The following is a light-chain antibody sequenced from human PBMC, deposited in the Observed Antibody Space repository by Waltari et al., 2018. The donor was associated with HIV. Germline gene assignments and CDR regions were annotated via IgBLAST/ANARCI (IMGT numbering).Light chain of an antibody. CDR1: STVLSISNNKNY. Sequence: DIVLTQSPDSLAASVGERVTITCKTSSTVLSISNNKNYLVWYQHKLGQSPKLIMKWGSERQSGVPDRFSGSGSGTNFSLTISALQSDDVALYYCQQYYTPGPTFGGGTKVEIK. CDR2: WGS. CDR3: QQYYTPGPT. J-gene: IGKJ4*01. V-gene: IGKV4-1*01.